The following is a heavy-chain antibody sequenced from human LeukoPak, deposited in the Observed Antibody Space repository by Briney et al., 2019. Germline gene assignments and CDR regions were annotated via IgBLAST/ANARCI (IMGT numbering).Heavy chain of an antibody. CDR2: INPNSGGT. D-gene: IGHD2-15*01. CDR1: GGTFSSYA. V-gene: IGHV1-2*02. J-gene: IGHJ6*02. CDR3: ARDNRGYCSGGSCYSNYYYGMDV. Sequence: ASVKVPCKASGGTFSSYAISWVRQAPGQGLEWMGWINPNSGGTKYAQKFQGRVTMTRDTSISTAYMEVRRLRADDTAVYYCARDNRGYCSGGSCYSNYYYGMDVWGQGTTVTVSS.